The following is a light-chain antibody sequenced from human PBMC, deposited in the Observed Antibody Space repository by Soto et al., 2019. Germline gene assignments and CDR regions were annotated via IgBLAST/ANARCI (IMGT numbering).Light chain of an antibody. J-gene: IGLJ1*01. Sequence: QSVLTQPASVPGSPRQSITISCTGTSSDVGGYNHVSWYQIHPGKASKLLIYEVTSRPSGVSYRFSGSKSGNSASLTISGLQAEDEADYYCSSYASSSSYVFGGGTKVTV. V-gene: IGLV2-14*01. CDR2: EVT. CDR1: SSDVGGYNH. CDR3: SSYASSSSYV.